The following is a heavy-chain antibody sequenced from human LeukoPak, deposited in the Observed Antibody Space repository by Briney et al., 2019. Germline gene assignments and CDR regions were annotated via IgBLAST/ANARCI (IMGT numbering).Heavy chain of an antibody. V-gene: IGHV3-9*01. CDR3: AKDTRGGAVGYFDY. CDR2: ISWNSGSI. D-gene: IGHD2-15*01. CDR1: GFTFDDYA. J-gene: IGHJ4*02. Sequence: GGSLRLSCAASGFTFDDYAMHWVRQAPGKGLEWVSGISWNSGSIGYADSVKGRFTISRDNAKNSLYPQMNSLRAEDTALYYCAKDTRGGAVGYFDYWGQGTLVTVSS.